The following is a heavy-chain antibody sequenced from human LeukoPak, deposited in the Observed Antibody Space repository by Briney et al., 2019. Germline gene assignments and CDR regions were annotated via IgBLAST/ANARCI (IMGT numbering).Heavy chain of an antibody. CDR2: IIPIFGTA. Sequence: SVKVSCKASGGTFSSYAISWVRQAPGHGLEWMGGIIPIFGTANYAQKFQGRVTITTDESTSTAYMELSSLRSEDTAVYYCATPHPNCSSTSCYTEGAFDIWGQGTMVTVSS. CDR3: ATPHPNCSSTSCYTEGAFDI. J-gene: IGHJ3*02. CDR1: GGTFSSYA. V-gene: IGHV1-69*05. D-gene: IGHD2-2*02.